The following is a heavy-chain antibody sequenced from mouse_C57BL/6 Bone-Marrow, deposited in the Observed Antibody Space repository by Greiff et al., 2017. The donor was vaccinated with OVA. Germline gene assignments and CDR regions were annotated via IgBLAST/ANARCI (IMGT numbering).Heavy chain of an antibody. Sequence: EVKVVDSGEGLVKPGGSLKLSCAASGFTFSSYAMSWVRQTPEKRLEWVAYISSGGDYIYYADTVKGRFTISRDNARNTLYLQMSSLKSEDTAMYYCTDYYGSRDAMDYWGQGTSVTVSS. CDR1: GFTFSSYA. V-gene: IGHV5-9-1*02. CDR2: ISSGGDYI. J-gene: IGHJ4*01. D-gene: IGHD1-1*01. CDR3: TDYYGSRDAMDY.